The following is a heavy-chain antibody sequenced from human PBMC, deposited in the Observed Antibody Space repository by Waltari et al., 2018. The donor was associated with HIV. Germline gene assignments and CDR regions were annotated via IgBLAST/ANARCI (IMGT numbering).Heavy chain of an antibody. CDR3: ARDWGVTTGPFDF. CDR1: GSSITSGYY. Sequence: QVQLQESGPGLVQTLETLSLTCAVSGSSITSGYYWAWIRLSSGKGRGWSATIHYNGRADYNPSLGGRVLVSLDPSKNQFSLKMRYVTAADTAIYYCARDWGVTTGPFDFWGQGTQVTVSS. D-gene: IGHD4-4*01. V-gene: IGHV4-38-2*02. J-gene: IGHJ4*02. CDR2: IHYNGRA.